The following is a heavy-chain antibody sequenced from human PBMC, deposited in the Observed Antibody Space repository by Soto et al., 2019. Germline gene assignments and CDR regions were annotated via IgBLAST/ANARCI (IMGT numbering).Heavy chain of an antibody. V-gene: IGHV1-8*01. CDR3: AGEKVGTTGIDF. CDR2: MNPNSGNT. Sequence: QAQLVQSGAAVKKPGASVKGSCKASGYTFTGYDINWVRQATGQGLEWMGWMNPNSGNTGYAQNFQGRVTMTRDNSITPAYMELTRLRDDDSAMYYCAGEKVGTTGIDFWGQGTLVTVSS. J-gene: IGHJ4*02. D-gene: IGHD1-26*01. CDR1: GYTFTGYD.